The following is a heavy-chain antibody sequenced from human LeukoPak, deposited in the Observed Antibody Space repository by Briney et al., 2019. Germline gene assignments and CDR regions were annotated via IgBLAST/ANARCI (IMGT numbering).Heavy chain of an antibody. D-gene: IGHD2-2*01. V-gene: IGHV3-23*01. CDR1: GFIFNYQG. J-gene: IGHJ4*02. Sequence: GGPLTLLCATSGFIFNYQGKNWLRQARGKGLEGVSGIRAGAVKIYYAAYETGRFIITSDNYKNTVYLQMNSLSAEDAAVFYGVKGDVWVQNANWGQGTLVTVSS. CDR3: VKGDVWVQNAN. CDR2: IRAGAVKI.